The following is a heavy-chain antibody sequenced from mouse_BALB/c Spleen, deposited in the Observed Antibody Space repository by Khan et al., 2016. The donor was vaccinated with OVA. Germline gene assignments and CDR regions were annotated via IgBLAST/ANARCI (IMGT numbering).Heavy chain of an antibody. J-gene: IGHJ3*01. CDR1: GYTFTDFA. Sequence: QVQLKQSGAELVRPGVSVKISCKGSGYTFTDFAMHWVKQSHAKSLEWLGVISTYYGDADYNQKFKGKATVTVDKSSSTAYMELARLTSEDSAIYYCARGSGNSRFAYWGQGTLVTVSA. CDR2: ISTYYGDA. D-gene: IGHD1-3*01. V-gene: IGHV1S137*01. CDR3: ARGSGNSRFAY.